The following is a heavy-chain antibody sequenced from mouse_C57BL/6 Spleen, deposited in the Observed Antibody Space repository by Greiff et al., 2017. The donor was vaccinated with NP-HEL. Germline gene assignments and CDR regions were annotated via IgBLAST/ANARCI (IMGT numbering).Heavy chain of an antibody. CDR2: IYPGDGDT. V-gene: IGHV1-82*01. CDR1: GYAFSSSW. CDR3: ANRICDY. Sequence: QVQLQQSGPELVKPGASVKISCKASGYAFSSSWMNWVKQRPGKGLEWIGRIYPGDGDTNYNGKFKGKATLTADKSSSTAYMQLSSLTSEDSAVYFCANRICDYWGQGTTLTVSS. J-gene: IGHJ2*01.